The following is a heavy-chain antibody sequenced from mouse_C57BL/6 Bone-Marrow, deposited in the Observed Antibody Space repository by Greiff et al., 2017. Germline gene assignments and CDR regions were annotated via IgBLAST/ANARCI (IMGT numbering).Heavy chain of an antibody. Sequence: VQLQQSGAELARPGASVKMSCKASGYTFTSYTMHWVKQRPGQGLEWIGYINPSSGYPKYNQKFKDKATLTADKSSSTAYMQLSSLTSEDSAVYYCARSKYYDRRYFDYWGQGTTLTVSS. CDR1: GYTFTSYT. CDR3: ARSKYYDRRYFDY. D-gene: IGHD2-4*01. V-gene: IGHV1-4*01. CDR2: INPSSGYP. J-gene: IGHJ2*01.